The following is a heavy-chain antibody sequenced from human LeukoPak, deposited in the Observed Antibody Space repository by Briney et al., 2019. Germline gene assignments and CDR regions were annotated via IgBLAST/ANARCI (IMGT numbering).Heavy chain of an antibody. J-gene: IGHJ4*02. D-gene: IGHD3-3*01. CDR2: IRYDGSNK. CDR3: ARIGKATYDFWSGYYKTGNDY. CDR1: GFTFSSYG. V-gene: IGHV3-30*02. Sequence: GGSLRLSCAASGFTFSSYGMHWVRQAPGKGLEWVAFIRYDGSNKYYADSVKGRFTISRDNSKNTLYLQMNSLRAEDTAVYYCARIGKATYDFWSGYYKTGNDYWGQGTLVTVSS.